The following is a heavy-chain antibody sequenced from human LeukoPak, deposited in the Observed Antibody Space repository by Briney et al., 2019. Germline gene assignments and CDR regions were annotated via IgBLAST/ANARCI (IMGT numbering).Heavy chain of an antibody. D-gene: IGHD6-19*01. CDR3: ARVTQAVAGTFDY. J-gene: IGHJ4*02. CDR2: IWFDGSNK. V-gene: IGHV3-33*08. CDR1: GFTFSSYS. Sequence: PGGSLRLSCAASGFTFSSYSMNWVRQAPGKGLEWVAAIWFDGSNKYYADSLKGRFTISRDNSKNTLFLQMSNLRADDTALYYCARVTQAVAGTFDYWGQGTLVTVSS.